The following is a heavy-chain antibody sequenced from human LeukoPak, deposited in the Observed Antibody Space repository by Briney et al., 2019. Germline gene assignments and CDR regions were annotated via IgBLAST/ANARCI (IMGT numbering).Heavy chain of an antibody. Sequence: GESLKISCKGSGYSFTSYWIGWVRQMPGKGLEWMGIIYPGDSDTRYSPSFQGQVTISADKSISTAYLQWSSLKASDTAMYYCARWRDIVVVPAAIAVAGRVEGFDYWGQGTLVTVSS. V-gene: IGHV5-51*01. J-gene: IGHJ4*02. D-gene: IGHD2-2*02. CDR1: GYSFTSYW. CDR2: IYPGDSDT. CDR3: ARWRDIVVVPAAIAVAGRVEGFDY.